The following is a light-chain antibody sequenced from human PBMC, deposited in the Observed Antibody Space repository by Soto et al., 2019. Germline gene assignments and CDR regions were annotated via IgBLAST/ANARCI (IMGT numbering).Light chain of an antibody. CDR1: QSVTTSF. J-gene: IGKJ1*01. V-gene: IGKV3-20*01. CDR2: SAS. CDR3: QQYGSAPRT. Sequence: EIVLTQSPGTVSVSPGDRATLSCRASQSVTTSFLAWYQQKPGQPPRLLIYSASGRATGIPDRFSGSGSGTDLTLSISSLEPEDSAVYYCQQYGSAPRTSGQGTKVDI.